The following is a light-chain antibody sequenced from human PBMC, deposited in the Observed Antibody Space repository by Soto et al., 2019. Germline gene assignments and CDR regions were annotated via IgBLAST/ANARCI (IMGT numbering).Light chain of an antibody. CDR2: RDN. J-gene: IGLJ3*02. V-gene: IGLV1-47*01. Sequence: QLVLTQPPSASGTPGQRVTISCSGSSSNIGDNYVSWYQHLPGTAPKLLIYRDNQRPSGVPDRFSGSKSGTSASLAISGLRSEDEADYYCASWDDSLSGRVFGGGTKLTVL. CDR3: ASWDDSLSGRV. CDR1: SSNIGDNY.